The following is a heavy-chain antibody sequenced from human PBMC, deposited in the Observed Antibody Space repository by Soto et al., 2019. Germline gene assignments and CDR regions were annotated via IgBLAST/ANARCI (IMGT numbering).Heavy chain of an antibody. J-gene: IGHJ4*01. CDR1: GFTFTNAW. CDR3: TTDSYSTIIIVRFDY. D-gene: IGHD3-22*01. CDR2: IKSKTDGGTT. Sequence: GGSLRLSCAASGFTFTNAWINWVRQAPGKGLEWVGRIKSKTDGGTTDYTEPVKGRFAISRDDSNNMVYLQMNSLKIDDMPVYYCTTDSYSTIIIVRFDYWGHGTLVTVSS. V-gene: IGHV3-15*07.